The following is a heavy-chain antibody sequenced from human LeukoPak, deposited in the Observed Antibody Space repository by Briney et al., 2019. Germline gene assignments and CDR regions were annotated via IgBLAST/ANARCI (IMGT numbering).Heavy chain of an antibody. CDR1: GYTFNNHG. J-gene: IGHJ3*02. CDR2: ISPYNGNT. Sequence: GASVKVSCKASGYTFNNHGISWVRQVPGQGLEWMGWISPYNGNTKFAQKFQGRVTVTTETSTSTAYMELRSLRSDDTAVYYCARQSYFDGRGDDAFDIWGQRTMVTVSS. V-gene: IGHV1-18*01. CDR3: ARQSYFDGRGDDAFDI. D-gene: IGHD2-15*01.